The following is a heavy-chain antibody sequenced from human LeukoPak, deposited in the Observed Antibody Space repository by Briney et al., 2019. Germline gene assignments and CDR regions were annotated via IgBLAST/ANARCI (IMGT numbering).Heavy chain of an antibody. V-gene: IGHV4-61*01. D-gene: IGHD5-18*01. CDR2: IYYSGST. J-gene: IGHJ5*02. CDR1: GGSVSSGSYY. CDR3: ARDIGYSEFAKWFDP. Sequence: PSETLSLTCTVSGGSVSSGSYYWSWIRQPPGKGLEWIGYIYYSGSTNYDPSLKSRVTISVDTSKNQFSLKLSSVTAADTAVYYCARDIGYSEFAKWFDPWGEGTLVTVSS.